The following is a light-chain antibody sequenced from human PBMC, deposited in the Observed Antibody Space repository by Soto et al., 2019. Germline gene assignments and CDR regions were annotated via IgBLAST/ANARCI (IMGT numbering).Light chain of an antibody. CDR1: SSDVGGYNY. V-gene: IGLV2-11*01. CDR2: DVT. CDR3: CSYAGDYVV. J-gene: IGLJ2*01. Sequence: QSALTQPRSVSGSPGQSVTLSCTGTSSDVGGYNYVSWYQQHPGKAPKLIIYDVTERPSGVPDRFSGSKSGNTASLTISGLQAEDETDYYCCSYAGDYVVFGGGTKLTVL.